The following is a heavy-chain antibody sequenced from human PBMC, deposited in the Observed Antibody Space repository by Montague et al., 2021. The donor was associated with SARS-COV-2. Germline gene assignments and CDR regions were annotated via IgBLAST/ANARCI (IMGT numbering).Heavy chain of an antibody. CDR3: AGGSGIINFYNSGMDV. V-gene: IGHV4-4*07. CDR2: IYTSGTT. D-gene: IGHD3-10*01. Sequence: SETLSLTCTVSGGSISSYYWSWIRQPAGKGLGWIGRIYTSGTTNYNPSLKSRVTTSVDTSKNQFSLKLSSVTAADTAVYYCAGGSGIINFYNSGMDVWGQGTTVTVSS. CDR1: GGSISSYY. J-gene: IGHJ6*02.